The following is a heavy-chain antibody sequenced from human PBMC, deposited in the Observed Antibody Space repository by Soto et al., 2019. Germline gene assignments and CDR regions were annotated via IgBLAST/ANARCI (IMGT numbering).Heavy chain of an antibody. V-gene: IGHV1-18*01. CDR3: ASVRLLMVRGVIIDY. CDR2: ISDYNGNT. CDR1: GYTFTSYG. Sequence: QVQLVQSGAEVKKPGASVKVSCKASGYTFTSYGISWVRQAPGQGLEWMGWISDYNGNTNDAQKLQGRVTMTTDTHTSQAYVELRSLRSDYAAGYYCASVRLLMVRGVIIDYWGQGTLVTVSS. J-gene: IGHJ4*02. D-gene: IGHD3-10*01.